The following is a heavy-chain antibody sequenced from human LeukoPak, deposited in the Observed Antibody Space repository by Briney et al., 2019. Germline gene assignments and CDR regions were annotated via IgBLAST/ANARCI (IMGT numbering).Heavy chain of an antibody. J-gene: IGHJ4*02. Sequence: GGSLRLSCAASGFTFSSYAISWVRQAPGKGLEWVSAISGSGGSTYYADSVKGRFTISRDNSKNTLYLQMNSLRAEDTAVYYCAKDLVGGDSSGYYYHDYWGQGTLVTVSS. CDR2: ISGSGGST. CDR3: AKDLVGGDSSGYYYHDY. V-gene: IGHV3-23*01. D-gene: IGHD3-22*01. CDR1: GFTFSSYA.